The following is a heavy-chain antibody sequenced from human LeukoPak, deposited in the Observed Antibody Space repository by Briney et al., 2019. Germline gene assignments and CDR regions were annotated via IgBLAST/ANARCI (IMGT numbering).Heavy chain of an antibody. CDR1: GFTFGDYA. V-gene: IGHV3-49*03. J-gene: IGHJ6*02. D-gene: IGHD2-2*01. CDR3: TRDPAEEVVPAAILGVYYYYGMDV. Sequence: PGGSLRLSCTASGFTFGDYAMSWFRQAPGKGLEWVGFIRSKAYGGTTEYAASVKGRFTISRDDSKSIAYLQMNSLKTEDTAVYYCTRDPAEEVVPAAILGVYYYYGMDVWGQGTTVTVSS. CDR2: IRSKAYGGTT.